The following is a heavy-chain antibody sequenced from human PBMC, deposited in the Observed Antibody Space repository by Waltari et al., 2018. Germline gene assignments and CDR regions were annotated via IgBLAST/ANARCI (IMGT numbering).Heavy chain of an antibody. CDR2: CCPEDGET. CDR3: ATTLKDWFDP. J-gene: IGHJ5*02. V-gene: IGHV1-24*01. Sequence: QVQLVQSGAEVKKPGASVKVSCKVSGYTLTELSMHWVRQAPGKGLGWMGGCCPEDGETIYAQKFQGRVTMSEDTSTDTAYMELSRLRSEDTAVYYCATTLKDWFDPWGQGTLVTVSS. CDR1: GYTLTELS.